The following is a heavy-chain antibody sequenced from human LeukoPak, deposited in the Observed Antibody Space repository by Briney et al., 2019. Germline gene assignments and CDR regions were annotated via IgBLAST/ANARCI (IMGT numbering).Heavy chain of an antibody. V-gene: IGHV3-30*04. CDR3: ATYRQVMLPFEA. CDR1: GFTFSSHA. Sequence: GGSLRLSCAASGFTFSSHAMVWVRQAPGKGLEWVAVISYDGSNKYYADSVKGRFTISRDNSRSTLFLQMNSLRGEDTAIYYCATYRQVMLPFEAWGRGTLVTVSS. D-gene: IGHD5-18*01. J-gene: IGHJ5*02. CDR2: ISYDGSNK.